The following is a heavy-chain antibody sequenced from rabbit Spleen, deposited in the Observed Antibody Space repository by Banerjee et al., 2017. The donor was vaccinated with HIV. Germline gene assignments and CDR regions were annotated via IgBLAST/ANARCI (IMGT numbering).Heavy chain of an antibody. Sequence: QEQLVESGGGLVQPGASLTLTCTPSGFSFSRGYDMCWVRQAPGKGLEWIGCIYTGNDKTYYASKAKGRLTITKTTSTTVTLQMTSLTVADTATYFCVRDAGSGAYIDGYFNLWGPGTLVTV. D-gene: IGHD8-1*01. CDR1: GFSFSRGYD. CDR3: VRDAGSGAYIDGYFNL. V-gene: IGHV1S45*01. J-gene: IGHJ4*01. CDR2: IYTGNDKT.